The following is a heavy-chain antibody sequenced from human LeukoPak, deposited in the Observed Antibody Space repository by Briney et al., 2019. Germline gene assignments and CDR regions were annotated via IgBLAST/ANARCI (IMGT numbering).Heavy chain of an antibody. CDR1: GFTFSTYV. CDR3: AKSYSSSWYIY. J-gene: IGHJ1*01. Sequence: GGSLRLSCAASGFTFSTYVMSWVRQAPGKGLEWVSSISGSGGNTYYADSVKGRFTISRDNSKNTLSLQMNSLRGEDTALYYCAKSYSSSWYIYWGQGTLVTVSS. D-gene: IGHD6-13*01. V-gene: IGHV3-23*01. CDR2: ISGSGGNT.